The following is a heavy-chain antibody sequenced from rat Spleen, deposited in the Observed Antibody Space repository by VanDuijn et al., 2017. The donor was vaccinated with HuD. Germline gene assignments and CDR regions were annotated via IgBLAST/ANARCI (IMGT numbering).Heavy chain of an antibody. Sequence: EVQLVESDGGLVQPGRSLKLSCAASGFTFSDYYMAWVRQAPKKGLEWVATISYDGTSTNFRDSLKGRFTISRDNAKSTLYLQMDSLGSEDTATYYCASRTGNWFAYWGQGTLVTVSS. D-gene: IGHD5-1*01. CDR1: GFTFSDYY. CDR3: ASRTGNWFAY. CDR2: ISYDGTST. J-gene: IGHJ3*01. V-gene: IGHV5-7*01.